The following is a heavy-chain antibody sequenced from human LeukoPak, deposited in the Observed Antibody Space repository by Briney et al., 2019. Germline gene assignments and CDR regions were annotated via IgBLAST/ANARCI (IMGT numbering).Heavy chain of an antibody. CDR2: IQSKTAGGTI. J-gene: IGHJ4*02. V-gene: IGHV3-15*01. D-gene: IGHD7-27*01. CDR1: GFSFSDAW. CDR3: TTARTATGEKNY. Sequence: GGSLRLSCAASGFSFSDAWISWVRQAPGEGLEWVGRIQSKTAGGTIDYAATVKDRITISKGDSKNTVYLQMNTLKTEDTAVYYCTTARTATGEKNYWGQGTLVTVSS.